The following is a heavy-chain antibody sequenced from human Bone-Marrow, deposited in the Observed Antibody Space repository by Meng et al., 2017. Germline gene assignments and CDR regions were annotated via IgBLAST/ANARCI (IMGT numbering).Heavy chain of an antibody. Sequence: VRLQESVPGLVKPSQTRSLTCTVSGGSISSGGYYWSWIRQHPGKGLEWIGYIYYSGTTYYNPSLSSLVTISVDTSKNQFSLNLSSVTAADTAVYYCARDIRQGGNIWFDPWGQGTLVTVSS. CDR2: IYYSGTT. D-gene: IGHD3-16*01. J-gene: IGHJ5*02. CDR3: ARDIRQGGNIWFDP. V-gene: IGHV4-31*01. CDR1: GGSISSGGYY.